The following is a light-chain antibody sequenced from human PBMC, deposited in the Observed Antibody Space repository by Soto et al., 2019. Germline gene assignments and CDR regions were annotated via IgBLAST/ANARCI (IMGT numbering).Light chain of an antibody. J-gene: IGKJ3*01. CDR1: HNVYSTF. Sequence: ETVMTQSPCTLSLSPGDRATLSCRASHNVYSTFVGWYQQRPGQAPRLLIYGTSTRATDIPDRFSGSGSGTDFTLTISRLEAEDVAVYFCQQYGNTPRTFGPGTKVDF. V-gene: IGKV3-20*01. CDR2: GTS. CDR3: QQYGNTPRT.